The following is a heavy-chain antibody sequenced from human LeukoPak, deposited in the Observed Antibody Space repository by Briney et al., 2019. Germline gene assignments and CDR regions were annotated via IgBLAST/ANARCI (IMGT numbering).Heavy chain of an antibody. D-gene: IGHD2-2*01. Sequence: GGSLRLSCAASGFTFSSYAMSWVRQAPGKGLEWVSAISGSGGSTYYADSVKGRFTISRDNSKNTLYLQMNSLRAEDTAVYYCATHNPYCSSTSCYSYYYYGIDVWGQGTTVTVSS. V-gene: IGHV3-23*01. CDR2: ISGSGGST. CDR1: GFTFSSYA. CDR3: ATHNPYCSSTSCYSYYYYGIDV. J-gene: IGHJ6*02.